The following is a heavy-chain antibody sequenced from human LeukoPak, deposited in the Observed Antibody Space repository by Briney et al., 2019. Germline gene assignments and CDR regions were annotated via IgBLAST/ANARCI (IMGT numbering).Heavy chain of an antibody. CDR1: GFTFSRYG. D-gene: IGHD6-19*01. CDR3: AKRTEQWLADYYYYYMDV. V-gene: IGHV3-30*02. J-gene: IGHJ6*03. CDR2: IRYDGSNK. Sequence: GGSLRLSCAASGFTFSRYGMHRVRQAPGKGLEWVAFIRYDGSNKYYADSVKGRFTISRDNSKNTLYLQMNSLRAEDTAVYYCAKRTEQWLADYYYYYMDVWGKGTTVTISS.